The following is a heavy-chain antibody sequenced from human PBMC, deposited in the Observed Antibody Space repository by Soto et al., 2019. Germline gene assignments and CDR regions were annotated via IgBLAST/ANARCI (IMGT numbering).Heavy chain of an antibody. D-gene: IGHD6-19*01. Sequence: SETLSLTCIVSGGSFSGFYWIWIRQPPGKGLEWIAEINHSGSTNYNPSLKSRVTISGDTSKNQFSLKVNSVTAADTAVYYCARGSQWLDYWGQGILVTVSS. CDR3: ARGSQWLDY. CDR2: INHSGST. J-gene: IGHJ4*02. V-gene: IGHV4-34*01. CDR1: GGSFSGFY.